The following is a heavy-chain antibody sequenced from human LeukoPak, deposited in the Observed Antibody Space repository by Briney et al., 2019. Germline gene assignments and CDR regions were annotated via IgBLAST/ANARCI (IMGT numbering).Heavy chain of an antibody. CDR1: GYTFTGYY. V-gene: IGHV1-2*02. D-gene: IGHD1-7*01. J-gene: IGHJ5*02. Sequence: GASVKVSCKASGYTFTGYYLHWVRQAPGQGLEWMGWINPNSGGTNYAQKFQGRVTMTRDTSISTAYMELSRLRSDDTAVYYCARDFSLELPRRSWFDPWGQGTLVTVSS. CDR2: INPNSGGT. CDR3: ARDFSLELPRRSWFDP.